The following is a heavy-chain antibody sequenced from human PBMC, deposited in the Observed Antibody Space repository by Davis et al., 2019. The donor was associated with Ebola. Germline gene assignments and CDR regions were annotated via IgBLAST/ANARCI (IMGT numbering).Heavy chain of an antibody. CDR1: GFTFSSYW. V-gene: IGHV3-74*01. J-gene: IGHJ4*02. Sequence: GESLKISCAASGFTFSSYWMHWVRQAPGKGLVWVSRINPDGSFTHYADSVKGRFTISRDNSKNTLYLQMNSLRVEDTAVYYCAQGTIGPFWWGQGTLVTVSS. D-gene: IGHD1/OR15-1a*01. CDR3: AQGTIGPFW. CDR2: INPDGSFT.